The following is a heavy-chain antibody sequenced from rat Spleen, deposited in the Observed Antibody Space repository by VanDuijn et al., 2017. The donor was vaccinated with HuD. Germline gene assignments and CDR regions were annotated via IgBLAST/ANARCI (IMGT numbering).Heavy chain of an antibody. D-gene: IGHD1-2*01. Sequence: QVQLKESGPGLVQPAQTLSLTCTVAGFSLTSYNVHWVRQPPGKGLEWMGVIWNTGGTRYNSALKSRLSISKDTSKSQVFLKMNSLQTEDTATYYCARLGGLWRGIYGVMDVWGQGTSVTVSS. CDR3: ARLGGLWRGIYGVMDV. V-gene: IGHV2-41*01. CDR2: IWNTGGT. CDR1: GFSLTSYN. J-gene: IGHJ4*01.